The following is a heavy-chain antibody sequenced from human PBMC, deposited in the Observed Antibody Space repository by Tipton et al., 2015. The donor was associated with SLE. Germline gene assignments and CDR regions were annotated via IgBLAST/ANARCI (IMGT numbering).Heavy chain of an antibody. J-gene: IGHJ3*01. D-gene: IGHD3-10*01. CDR2: INPNSGGT. V-gene: IGHV1-2*02. CDR3: AGDQGSQVPSGPADF. Sequence: QLVQSGAEVKKPGASVKVSCKASGYSFSDYYMHWVRQAPGQGLEWMGWINPNSGGTEYAQNFQGRVTMTSDPSISTAYMEVSRLTSDDTAVYYCAGDQGSQVPSGPADFWGQGSMVTVSS. CDR1: GYSFSDYY.